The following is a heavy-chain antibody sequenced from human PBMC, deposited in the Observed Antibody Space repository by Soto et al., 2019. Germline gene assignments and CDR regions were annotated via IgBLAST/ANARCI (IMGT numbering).Heavy chain of an antibody. V-gene: IGHV4-59*01. CDR2: ISYSGST. Sequence: PSETLSLTCAVSGGSISSYYWSWIRQPPGKGLEWIGYISYSGSTNYNPSLKSRVTISVDTSKNQFYLKVSSVTAADTAVYYCARQMTTLTTFDYWGQGTLVTVSS. J-gene: IGHJ4*02. CDR3: ARQMTTLTTFDY. D-gene: IGHD4-17*01. CDR1: GGSISSYY.